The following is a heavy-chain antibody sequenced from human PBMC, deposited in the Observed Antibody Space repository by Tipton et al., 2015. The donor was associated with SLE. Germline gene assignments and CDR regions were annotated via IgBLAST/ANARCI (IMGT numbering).Heavy chain of an antibody. CDR3: ARAPGGSNGFLDY. CDR2: LYYSGNT. Sequence: LRLSCTVSGGSISSSSYYWGWIRQPPGKGLEWIGSLYYSGNTYYNPTLKSRVTISGDTSKNQFSLRLTSVTAADTAVYYCARAPGGSNGFLDYWGQGTLVTVST. V-gene: IGHV4-39*07. J-gene: IGHJ4*02. CDR1: GGSISSSSYY. D-gene: IGHD4-23*01.